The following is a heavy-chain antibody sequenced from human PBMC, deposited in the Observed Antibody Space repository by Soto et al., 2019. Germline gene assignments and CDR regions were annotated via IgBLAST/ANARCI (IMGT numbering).Heavy chain of an antibody. CDR3: ARAYYDSSGYSDYYGMDV. CDR2: IIPIFGTA. J-gene: IGHJ6*02. CDR1: GGTFSSYA. V-gene: IGHV1-69*13. D-gene: IGHD3-22*01. Sequence: ASVKVSCKASGGTFSSYAISWVRQAPGQGLEWMGGIIPIFGTANYAQKFQGRVTITADESTSTAYMELSSLRSEDTAVYYCARAYYDSSGYSDYYGMDVWGQGTTVSVSS.